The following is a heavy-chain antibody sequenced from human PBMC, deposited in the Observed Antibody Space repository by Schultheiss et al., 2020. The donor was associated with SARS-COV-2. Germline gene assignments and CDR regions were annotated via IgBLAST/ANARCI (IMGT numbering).Heavy chain of an antibody. CDR1: GFTFSSYG. V-gene: IGHV3-30*18. J-gene: IGHJ4*02. D-gene: IGHD6-13*01. CDR3: AKDQGFIVAAALEFDY. CDR2: ISYDGSNK. Sequence: GGSLRLSCAASGFTFSSYGMHWVRQAPGKGLEWVAVISYDGSNKYYADSVKGRFTISRDNSKNTLYLQMNSLRAEDTAVYYCAKDQGFIVAAALEFDYWGQGTLVTVSS.